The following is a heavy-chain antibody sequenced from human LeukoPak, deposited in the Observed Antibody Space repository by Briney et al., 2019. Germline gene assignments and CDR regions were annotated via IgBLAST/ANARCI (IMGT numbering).Heavy chain of an antibody. CDR3: ARDGGYGSGSYFFDH. J-gene: IGHJ4*02. CDR1: GGSFSGYY. Sequence: SETLSLTCAVYGGSFSGYYWSWIRQPPGKGLEWIGEINHSGSTNYNPSLKSRVTISVDTSKNQFSLKLSSVTAADTAVYYCARDGGYGSGSYFFDHWGQGTLVTVSS. D-gene: IGHD3-10*01. CDR2: INHSGST. V-gene: IGHV4-34*01.